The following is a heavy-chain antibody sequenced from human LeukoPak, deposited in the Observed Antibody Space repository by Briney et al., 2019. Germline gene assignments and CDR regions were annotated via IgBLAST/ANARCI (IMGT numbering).Heavy chain of an antibody. CDR1: GYTFTSYY. V-gene: IGHV1-46*01. CDR3: TRGVDCSGGSCYSGAVPFYYMDV. J-gene: IGHJ6*03. D-gene: IGHD2-15*01. CDR2: INPSGGST. Sequence: ASVTVSCKASGYTFTSYYMHWVRQAPGQGLEWMGIINPSGGSTSYAQKFQGRVTMTRDMSTSTVYMELSSLRSEDTAVYYCTRGVDCSGGSCYSGAVPFYYMDVWGKGTTVTVS.